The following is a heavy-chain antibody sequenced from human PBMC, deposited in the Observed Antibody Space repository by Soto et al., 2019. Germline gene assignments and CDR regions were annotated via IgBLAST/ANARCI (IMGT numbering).Heavy chain of an antibody. J-gene: IGHJ4*02. CDR3: ARPGSDLWSGYYPLGD. CDR1: GYNFIGYY. V-gene: IGHV1-2*02. Sequence: GASVKVSCKASGYNFIGYYMYWVRQAPGQGLEWMGWISPNSGGTNYAQNFQGRVTMTRDTSISTAYLELSRLRSDDTAVYYCARPGSDLWSGYYPLGDWGQGTLVTVSS. D-gene: IGHD3-3*01. CDR2: ISPNSGGT.